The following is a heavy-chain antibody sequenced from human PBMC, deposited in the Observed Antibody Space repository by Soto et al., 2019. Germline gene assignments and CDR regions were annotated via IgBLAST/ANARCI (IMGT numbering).Heavy chain of an antibody. D-gene: IGHD2-21*02. Sequence: QVQLVESGGGVVQPGKSLRLSCAASGFTFTDCALHWVRQAPGKGLEWLAMIWCDGTNIFYADSVKGRFIISRDSSKNTVYLQMSSLRAEETAVYYCAREKFGDDFDYWGQGTLVTVSS. CDR1: GFTFTDCA. J-gene: IGHJ4*02. CDR2: IWCDGTNI. CDR3: AREKFGDDFDY. V-gene: IGHV3-33*01.